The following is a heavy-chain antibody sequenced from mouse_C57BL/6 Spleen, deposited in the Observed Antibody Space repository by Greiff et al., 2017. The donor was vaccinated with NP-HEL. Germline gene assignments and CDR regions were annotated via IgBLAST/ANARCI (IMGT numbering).Heavy chain of an antibody. CDR1: GFTFSSYG. V-gene: IGHV5-6*02. CDR3: ARQRGYSNYVPFDY. J-gene: IGHJ2*01. Sequence: EVKVEESGGDLVKPGGSLKLSCAASGFTFSSYGMSWVRQTPDKRLEWVATISTGGSSTYYPDSVKGRFTLSRDNAKSTLYLQMSSLKSEDTAMYYCARQRGYSNYVPFDYWGQGTTLTVSS. D-gene: IGHD2-5*01. CDR2: ISTGGSST.